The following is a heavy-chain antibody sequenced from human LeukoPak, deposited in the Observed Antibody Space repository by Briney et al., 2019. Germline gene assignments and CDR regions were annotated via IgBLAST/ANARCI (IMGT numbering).Heavy chain of an antibody. V-gene: IGHV3-7*03. CDR2: IKKDGSGK. CDR3: ARDSGWFRFDY. Sequence: GGSLRLSCVGSGFTFSNYWMSWVRQAPGKGLEWVANIKKDGSGKYYVDSVKGRFTISRDNVNNSLYLQMNSLRVEDTAVYYCARDSGWFRFDYWGRGTLVTVSS. J-gene: IGHJ4*02. CDR1: GFTFSNYW. D-gene: IGHD6-13*01.